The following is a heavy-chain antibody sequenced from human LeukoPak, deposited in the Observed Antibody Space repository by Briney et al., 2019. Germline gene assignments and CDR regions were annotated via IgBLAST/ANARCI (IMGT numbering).Heavy chain of an antibody. CDR2: IFYSGST. Sequence: SGTLSLTCTVSGGSISRYYWSWVRQPPGKGLEWIGYIFYSGSTNYNPSLKSRVTVSVDTSKNQFSLKLSSVTAADTAMYYCARVLVTGNTGYYMDVWGKGTTVTVSS. D-gene: IGHD6-19*01. J-gene: IGHJ6*03. CDR3: ARVLVTGNTGYYMDV. CDR1: GGSISRYY. V-gene: IGHV4-59*01.